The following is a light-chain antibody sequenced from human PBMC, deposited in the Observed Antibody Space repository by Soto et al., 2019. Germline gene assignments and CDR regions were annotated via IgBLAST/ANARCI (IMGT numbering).Light chain of an antibody. J-gene: IGKJ5*01. CDR3: QHYQGGHPIA. CDR2: DVF. Sequence: EIVLTQSPGTLSLYPGERATLSCRASQIVSSSYLAWYQQKPGQPPRLLISDVFNRASGVAERFSGSGSETVFTLIIRRLEPVDSALYYCQHYQGGHPIAFGQGTRLEIK. V-gene: IGKV3-20*01. CDR1: QIVSSSY.